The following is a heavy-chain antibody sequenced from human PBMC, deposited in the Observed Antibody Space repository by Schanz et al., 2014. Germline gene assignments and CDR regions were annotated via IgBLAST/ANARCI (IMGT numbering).Heavy chain of an antibody. CDR1: GFTFDKYA. V-gene: IGHV3-9*01. CDR3: VSSGSYSSYAF. D-gene: IGHD3-10*01. J-gene: IGHJ4*02. Sequence: EVQLVESGGGLVQPGKSLRLSCAASGFTFDKYAMHWVRQAPGKGLEWVSIIFTDGRTYYADSVKGRFTISRDNAKNSLYLQMNSLRAEDTAVYHCVSSGSYSSYAFWGQGTLVTVSS. CDR2: IIFTDGRT.